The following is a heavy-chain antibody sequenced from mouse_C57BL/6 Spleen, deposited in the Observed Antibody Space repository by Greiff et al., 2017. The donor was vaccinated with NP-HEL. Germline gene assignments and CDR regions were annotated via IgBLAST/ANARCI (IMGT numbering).Heavy chain of an antibody. CDR3: AREGDYDGFAY. CDR1: GYTFTSYW. Sequence: VQLQQSGAELVKPGASVKLSCKASGYTFTSYWMHWVKQRPGQGLEWIGMIHPNSGSTNYNEKFKSKATLTVDKSSSTAYMQLSSLTSEDSAVYYWAREGDYDGFAYWGQGTLVTVSA. J-gene: IGHJ3*01. D-gene: IGHD2-4*01. CDR2: IHPNSGST. V-gene: IGHV1-64*01.